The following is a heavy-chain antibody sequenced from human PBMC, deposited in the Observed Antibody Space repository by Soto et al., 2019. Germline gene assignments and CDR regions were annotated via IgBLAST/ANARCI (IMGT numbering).Heavy chain of an antibody. J-gene: IGHJ6*02. CDR2: VYYSGST. CDR1: GGSISGYY. V-gene: IGHV4-59*01. CDR3: ARDLWGYCGSDCYPLDV. Sequence: SETLSLTCTVSGGSISGYYWSWIRQPPGKGLEWIGWVYYSGSTNYNPSLKSRVTISVDTSKNQFSLKLNSVTAADTAVYYCARDLWGYCGSDCYPLDVWGQGTTVTVSS. D-gene: IGHD2-21*02.